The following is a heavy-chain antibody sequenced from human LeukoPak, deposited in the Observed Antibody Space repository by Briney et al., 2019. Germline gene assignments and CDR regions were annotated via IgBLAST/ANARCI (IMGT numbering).Heavy chain of an antibody. CDR3: ATLPRGYIAVAGRTFDY. Sequence: GGSLRLSCAASGFIFSNYGMHWVRQAPGKGLEWVTFIRYDGTNKYYADSVKGRFIISRDNSKNTLYLQMNSLKTEDTAFYYCATLPRGYIAVAGRTFDYWGQGTLVTVSS. CDR1: GFIFSNYG. J-gene: IGHJ4*02. D-gene: IGHD6-19*01. V-gene: IGHV3-30*02. CDR2: IRYDGTNK.